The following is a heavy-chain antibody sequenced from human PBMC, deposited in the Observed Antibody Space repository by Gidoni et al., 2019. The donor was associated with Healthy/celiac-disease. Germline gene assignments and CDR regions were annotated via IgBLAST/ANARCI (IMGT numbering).Heavy chain of an antibody. D-gene: IGHD3-3*01. CDR1: GFTFSSYS. CDR3: ARDTSEWFGYFDY. J-gene: IGHJ4*02. Sequence: EVQLVESGGGLVKPGGSLRLSCAPSGFTFSSYSMNWVRQAPGKGLEWVSSISSSSSYIYYADSVKGRFTISRDNAKNSLYLQMNSLRAEDTAVYYCARDTSEWFGYFDYWGQGTLVTVSS. V-gene: IGHV3-21*01. CDR2: ISSSSSYI.